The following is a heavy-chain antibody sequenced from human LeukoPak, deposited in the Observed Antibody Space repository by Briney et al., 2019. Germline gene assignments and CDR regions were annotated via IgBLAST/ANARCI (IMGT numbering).Heavy chain of an antibody. CDR2: IYYSGSA. Sequence: SETLSLTCTVSGGSVSSGSYYWSWNRQPPGKGLEWIGYIYYSGSAKYNPSLKSRVTISVDTSKNQFSLKLTSVTAADTAVYYCARGFGDWGLSWFDPWGQGTLVTVPS. D-gene: IGHD3-10*01. CDR1: GGSVSSGSYY. J-gene: IGHJ5*02. V-gene: IGHV4-61*01. CDR3: ARGFGDWGLSWFDP.